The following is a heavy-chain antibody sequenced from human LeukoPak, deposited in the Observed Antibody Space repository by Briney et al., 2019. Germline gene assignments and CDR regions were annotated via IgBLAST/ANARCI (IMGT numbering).Heavy chain of an antibody. Sequence: GGSLRLSCATSGFSFCDFDMQWVRQAPGQGLEWVAFIRSDGSDTYYGDSVKGRFTVSRDNSKKILHLQMNSLRPGDTAVYYCAIIPLGGRFDYWGQGTLVIVSS. CDR2: IRSDGSDT. V-gene: IGHV3-30*02. CDR3: AIIPLGGRFDY. CDR1: GFSFCDFD. D-gene: IGHD3-10*01. J-gene: IGHJ4*02.